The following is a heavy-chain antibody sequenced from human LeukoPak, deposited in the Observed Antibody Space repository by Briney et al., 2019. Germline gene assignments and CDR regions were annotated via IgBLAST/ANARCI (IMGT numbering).Heavy chain of an antibody. CDR3: ARGNYAVGMDV. CDR2: IYTSGST. V-gene: IGHV4-61*02. CDR1: GGSISSGGYS. D-gene: IGHD4-11*01. Sequence: PSETLSLTCAVSGGSISSGGYSWSWIRQPPGKGLEWIGRIYTSGSTNYNPSLKSRVTISVDTSKNQFSLKLSSVTAADTAVYYCARGNYAVGMDVWGQGTTVTVSS. J-gene: IGHJ6*02.